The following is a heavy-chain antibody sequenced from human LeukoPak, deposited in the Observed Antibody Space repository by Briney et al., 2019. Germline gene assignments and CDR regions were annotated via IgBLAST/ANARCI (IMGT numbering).Heavy chain of an antibody. CDR3: ARADYSTSWFDY. V-gene: IGHV1-18*01. J-gene: IGHJ4*02. CDR1: XYTFTSYG. CDR2: ISAYDGNT. D-gene: IGHD6-13*01. Sequence: AXXYTFTSYGXXWVRQAPGQGLXXXGWISAYDGNTNYAQKLQGRVTLTTDTSTSAAYMELRSLRSDDTAVYFCARADYSTSWFDYWGQGTLVTVSS.